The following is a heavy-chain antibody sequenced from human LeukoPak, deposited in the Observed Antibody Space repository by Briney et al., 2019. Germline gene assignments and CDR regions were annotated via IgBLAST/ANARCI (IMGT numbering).Heavy chain of an antibody. CDR1: GFTFSSYS. J-gene: IGHJ6*03. D-gene: IGHD2-21*02. Sequence: GGSLRLSCAASGFTFSSYSMNWVRQAPGKGLEWVSSISSSSSYIYYADSVKGRFTISRDNAKNSLYLQMNSLRAEDTAVYYCARGMTDGDYYYYYMDVWGKGTTVTISS. CDR3: ARGMTDGDYYYYYMDV. V-gene: IGHV3-21*01. CDR2: ISSSSSYI.